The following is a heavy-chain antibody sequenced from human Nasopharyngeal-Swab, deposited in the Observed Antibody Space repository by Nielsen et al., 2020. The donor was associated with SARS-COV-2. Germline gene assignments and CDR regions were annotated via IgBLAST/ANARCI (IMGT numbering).Heavy chain of an antibody. CDR2: VRSKGNNYAT. D-gene: IGHD2-21*02. CDR3: TRCGGGCYSGRDY. CDR1: GFTFSDSA. V-gene: IGHV3-73*01. Sequence: GESLKISCAASGFTFSDSAIHWVRQASGKGLEWVGRVRSKGNNYATAYAASVKGRFIIFRDTPTNTAYLQMNSLKTEETAVYYCTRCGGGCYSGRDYWGQGTLVTVSS. J-gene: IGHJ4*02.